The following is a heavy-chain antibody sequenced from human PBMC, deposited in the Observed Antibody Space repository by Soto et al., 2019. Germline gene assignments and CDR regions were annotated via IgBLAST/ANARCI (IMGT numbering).Heavy chain of an antibody. D-gene: IGHD3-9*01. V-gene: IGHV3-11*05. CDR3: ARDADILTGSDAFDI. J-gene: IGHJ3*02. CDR2: IGSSSSYT. Sequence: QVQLVESGGGVVKPGGSLRLSCAASGFTFSDYYMSWIRQAPGKGLEWVSYIGSSSSYTNYADSVKGRFTISRDNAKNSPYLQMNSLRAEDTAVYYCARDADILTGSDAFDIWGQGTMVTVSS. CDR1: GFTFSDYY.